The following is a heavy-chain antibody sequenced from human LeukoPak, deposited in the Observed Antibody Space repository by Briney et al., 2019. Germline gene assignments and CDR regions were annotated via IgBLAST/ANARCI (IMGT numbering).Heavy chain of an antibody. V-gene: IGHV4-4*07. CDR2: IYSSGRT. Sequence: SETLSLTCTVSGGSISNYYWSWIRQPAGKGLELIGRIYSSGRTNYNPSLKTRVIMPVDTSKNQFSLRLSSVTAADTAVYYCAREGAGSGYYYDAFDIWGQGTMVTVSS. D-gene: IGHD3-3*01. J-gene: IGHJ3*02. CDR1: GGSISNYY. CDR3: AREGAGSGYYYDAFDI.